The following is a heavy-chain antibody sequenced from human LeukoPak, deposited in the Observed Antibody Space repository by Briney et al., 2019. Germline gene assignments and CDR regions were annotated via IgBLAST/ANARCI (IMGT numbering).Heavy chain of an antibody. D-gene: IGHD6-19*01. J-gene: IGHJ5*01. V-gene: IGHV3-23*01. Sequence: SGGSLRLSCAASGFTFSSYAMSWVRQAPGKGLEWVSTINSGGSTYYADSVKGRFTISRDNSKNTLYLQMNSLRAEDTAVFYCAKADRAVAGRGVWFDSWGQGTLVTVSS. CDR1: GFTFSSYA. CDR3: AKADRAVAGRGVWFDS. CDR2: INSGGST.